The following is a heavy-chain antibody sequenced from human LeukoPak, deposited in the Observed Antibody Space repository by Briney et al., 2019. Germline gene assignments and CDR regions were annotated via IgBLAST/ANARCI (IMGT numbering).Heavy chain of an antibody. CDR1: GFTFSSYA. V-gene: IGHV3-30-3*01. CDR2: ISYDGSNK. Sequence: GGSLRLSCAASGFTFSSYAMHWVRQAPGKGLEWVAVISYDGSNKYYADSVKGRFTISRDNSKNTLYLQMNSLRAEDTAVYYCVRDFRSADYWGQGTLVTVSS. J-gene: IGHJ4*02. CDR3: VRDFRSADY.